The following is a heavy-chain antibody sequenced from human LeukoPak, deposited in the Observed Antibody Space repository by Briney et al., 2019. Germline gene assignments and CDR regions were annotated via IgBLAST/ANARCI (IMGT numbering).Heavy chain of an antibody. CDR2: ISWDSSST. Sequence: PGGSLRLSCVASGFTFDDFTMHWVRQRPGKGLEWVSLISWDSSSTYFTDSVKGRFTISRDNAKNSLYLQMNSLRAEDTALYYCARMSEVDYYDSSGYFDYWGQGTLVTVSS. V-gene: IGHV3-43*01. J-gene: IGHJ4*02. D-gene: IGHD3-22*01. CDR3: ARMSEVDYYDSSGYFDY. CDR1: GFTFDDFT.